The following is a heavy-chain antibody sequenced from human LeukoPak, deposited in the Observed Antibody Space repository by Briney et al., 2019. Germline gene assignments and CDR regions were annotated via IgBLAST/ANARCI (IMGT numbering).Heavy chain of an antibody. Sequence: GGSLRLSCAASGFTFSSYEMNWVRQAPGKGLEWVSYISSSSSTIYYADSVKGRFTISRDNAKNSLYLQMNSLRAEDTAVYYCAREGGVVAFDIWGQGTMVTVSS. D-gene: IGHD1-26*01. CDR3: AREGGVVAFDI. CDR2: ISSSSSTI. V-gene: IGHV3-48*01. CDR1: GFTFSSYE. J-gene: IGHJ3*02.